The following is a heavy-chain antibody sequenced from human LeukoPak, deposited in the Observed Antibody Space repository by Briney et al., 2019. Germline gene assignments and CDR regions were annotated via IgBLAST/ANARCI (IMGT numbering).Heavy chain of an antibody. CDR2: ISYDGSNK. J-gene: IGHJ3*02. CDR1: GFTFSSYA. D-gene: IGHD3-3*01. Sequence: PGGSLRLSCAASGFTFSSYAMHWVRQAPGKGLEWVAVISYDGSNKYYADSVKGRFTISRDNSKNTLYLQMNSLRAEDTAVYYCARGGVTIFGVVIISAFDIWGQGTMVTVSS. CDR3: ARGGVTIFGVVIISAFDI. V-gene: IGHV3-30-3*01.